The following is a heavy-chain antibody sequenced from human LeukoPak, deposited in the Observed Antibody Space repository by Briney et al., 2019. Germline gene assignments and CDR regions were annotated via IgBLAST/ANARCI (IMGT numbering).Heavy chain of an antibody. Sequence: SETLSLTCTVSGGFINSGYYYWAWIRQPPGKGLEWIGSVYYSGTTYYNPSLKSRVTISVDTSKNQFSLKLSSVTAADTAVYFCARTHYDFWGGSYKCWFDSWGQGTLVTVSS. CDR3: ARTHYDFWGGSYKCWFDS. J-gene: IGHJ5*01. CDR2: VYYSGTT. CDR1: GGFINSGYYY. V-gene: IGHV4-39*07. D-gene: IGHD3-3*01.